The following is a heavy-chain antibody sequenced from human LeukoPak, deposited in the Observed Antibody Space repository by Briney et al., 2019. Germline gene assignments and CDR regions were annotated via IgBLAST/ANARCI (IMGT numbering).Heavy chain of an antibody. J-gene: IGHJ4*02. CDR3: ARDGYHLWDFDY. Sequence: ASVKVSCKASGYTFTGYYMHWVRQAPGQGLEWMGWINPNSGGTNYAQKFQGRVTITADKSTSTAYMELSSLRSEDTAVYYCARDGYHLWDFDYWGQGTLVTVSS. V-gene: IGHV1-2*02. CDR2: INPNSGGT. D-gene: IGHD5-12*01. CDR1: GYTFTGYY.